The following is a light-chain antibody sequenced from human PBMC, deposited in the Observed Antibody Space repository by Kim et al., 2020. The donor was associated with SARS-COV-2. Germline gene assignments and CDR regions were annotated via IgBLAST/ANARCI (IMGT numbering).Light chain of an antibody. Sequence: QPVLTQPPSASGTPGQRVTVSCSGSSSNIGRDYVNWYQQFPGTAPKLLIYRNNQRPSGVPDRFSGSKSGTSASLAISGLRSEDEADYYCAAWDASLTGWVFGGGTQLTVL. CDR2: RNN. CDR3: AAWDASLTGWV. J-gene: IGLJ3*02. CDR1: SSNIGRDY. V-gene: IGLV1-47*01.